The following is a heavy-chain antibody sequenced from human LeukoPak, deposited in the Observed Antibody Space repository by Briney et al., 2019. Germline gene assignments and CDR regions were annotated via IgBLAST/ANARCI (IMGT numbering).Heavy chain of an antibody. D-gene: IGHD3-10*01. CDR1: GGSISASNYY. Sequence: PSETLSLTCTVSGGSISASNYYWGWIRQPPGKGLEWIGNNSGSTYYSPSLKSRVTISLDASRNQFSLKLNSVTAADTAVYYCAKSNGYGLVDIWGQGTMVTVSS. J-gene: IGHJ3*02. CDR3: AKSNGYGLVDI. CDR2: NSGST. V-gene: IGHV4-39*07.